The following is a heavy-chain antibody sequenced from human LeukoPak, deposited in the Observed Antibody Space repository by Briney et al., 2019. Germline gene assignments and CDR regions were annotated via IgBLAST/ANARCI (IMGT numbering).Heavy chain of an antibody. D-gene: IGHD6-13*01. J-gene: IGHJ4*02. CDR3: AKGLDSSSWYPFDY. Sequence: PGGSLRLSCAASGFTFDDYAMHWVRQAPGKGLEWVSGISWNSGSIGYADSVKGRFTISRDNAKNSLYLQMNSLRAEDTALYYCAKGLDSSSWYPFDYWGQGTLVTVSS. CDR2: ISWNSGSI. V-gene: IGHV3-9*01. CDR1: GFTFDDYA.